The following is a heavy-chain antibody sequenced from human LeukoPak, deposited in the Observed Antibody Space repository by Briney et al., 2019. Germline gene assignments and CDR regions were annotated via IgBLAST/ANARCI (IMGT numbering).Heavy chain of an antibody. D-gene: IGHD5-18*01. CDR2: TGSSSTTI. CDR3: ARVGYSYGVYYFDY. CDR1: GFTLSSYS. Sequence: GGSLRLSCAASGFTLSSYSMNWVRQAPGKGLEWVSYTGSSSTTIYYADSVKGRFTISRDNAKNSLYLQMNSLRAEDTAVYYCARVGYSYGVYYFDYWGQGTLVTVSS. J-gene: IGHJ4*02. V-gene: IGHV3-48*04.